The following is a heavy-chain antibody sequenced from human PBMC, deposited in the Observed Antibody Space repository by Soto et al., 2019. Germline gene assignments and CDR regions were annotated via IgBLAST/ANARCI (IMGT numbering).Heavy chain of an antibody. CDR1: GFTFSIYW. J-gene: IGHJ5*02. CDR2: ITADGSST. D-gene: IGHD4-4*01. V-gene: IGHV3-74*03. Sequence: PGGSLRLSCGASGFTFSIYWMHWVRQAPGKGLVWVSRITADGSSTTYADFAKGRFTISRDNAKNTLYLQMNSLRAEDTAVYYCVRVRGTLTTSYWFDPWGQGTLVTVSS. CDR3: VRVRGTLTTSYWFDP.